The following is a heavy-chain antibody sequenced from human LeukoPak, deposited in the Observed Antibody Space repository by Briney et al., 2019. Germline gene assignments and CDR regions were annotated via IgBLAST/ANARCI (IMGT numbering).Heavy chain of an antibody. CDR2: IKQDGSEK. CDR1: GFTFSSYW. Sequence: PGGSLRLSCAASGFTFSSYWMSWVRQAPGKGPEWVANIKQDGSEKYYVDSVKGRFTISRDNAKNSLYLQMNSLRAEDTAVYYCARRSCSGGSCYSFFDYWGQGTLVTVSS. D-gene: IGHD2-15*01. V-gene: IGHV3-7*01. J-gene: IGHJ4*02. CDR3: ARRSCSGGSCYSFFDY.